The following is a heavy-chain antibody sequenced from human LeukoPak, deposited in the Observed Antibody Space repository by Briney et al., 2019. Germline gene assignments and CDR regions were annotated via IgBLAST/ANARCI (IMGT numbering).Heavy chain of an antibody. V-gene: IGHV4-39*07. CDR3: ARDGVNYYDISGYDI. Sequence: PSETLSLTCTVSGGSISSSSYYWGWIRQPPGKGLEWNGSIYYSGSTYYNPSLKSRVTISVDTSKNQFSLKLSSVTAADTAVYYCARDGVNYYDISGYDIWGRGTLVTVSS. CDR2: IYYSGST. D-gene: IGHD3-22*01. CDR1: GGSISSSSYY. J-gene: IGHJ4*02.